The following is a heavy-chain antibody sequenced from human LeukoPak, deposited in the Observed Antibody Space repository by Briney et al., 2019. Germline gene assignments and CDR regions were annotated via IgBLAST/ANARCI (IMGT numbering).Heavy chain of an antibody. V-gene: IGHV1-69*13. D-gene: IGHD6-13*01. CDR1: GGTFSSYA. J-gene: IGHJ4*02. CDR2: IIPIFDTA. CDR3: ARGPWGTAAGIPPEDY. Sequence: SVKVSCKASGGTFSSYAITWLRQAPGQGLEWMGGIIPIFDTANYAQKFQGRVTITADESTSTAYMELRSLRSEDTAVYYCARGPWGTAAGIPPEDYWGQGTLVTVSS.